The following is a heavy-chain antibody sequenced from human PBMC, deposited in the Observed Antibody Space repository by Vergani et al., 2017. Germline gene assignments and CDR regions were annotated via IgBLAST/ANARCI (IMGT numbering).Heavy chain of an antibody. J-gene: IGHJ4*02. D-gene: IGHD1-26*01. V-gene: IGHV3-30-3*01. Sequence: QVQLVESVGGVVQPGRSLRLSCAASGFTFSSYAMHWVRQAPGKGLEWVAVISYDGSNKYYADSVKGRFTISRDNSKNTLYLQMNSLRAEDTAVYYCAREFPSGYLDYWGQGTLVTVSS. CDR1: GFTFSSYA. CDR3: AREFPSGYLDY. CDR2: ISYDGSNK.